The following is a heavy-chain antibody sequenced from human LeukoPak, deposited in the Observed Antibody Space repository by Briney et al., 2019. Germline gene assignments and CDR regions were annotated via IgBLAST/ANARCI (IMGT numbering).Heavy chain of an antibody. D-gene: IGHD5-24*01. V-gene: IGHV4-61*02. CDR1: GGSISSGSYY. CDR2: IYTSGST. J-gene: IGHJ4*02. CDR3: ARGNRGERAIPPDY. Sequence: SQTLSLTCTVSGGSISSGSYYWSWIRQPAGKGLEWIGRIYTSGSTNYNPSLKSRVTISVDTSKNQFSLKLSSVTAADTAVYYCARGNRGERAIPPDYWGQGTLVTVSS.